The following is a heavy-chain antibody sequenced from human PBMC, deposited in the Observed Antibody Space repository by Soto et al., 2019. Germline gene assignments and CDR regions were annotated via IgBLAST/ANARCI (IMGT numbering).Heavy chain of an antibody. CDR3: ARSVSFITPRPDY. CDR2: INPNNGDT. CDR1: GYTFTDYY. J-gene: IGHJ4*02. Sequence: ASVKVSCKASGYTFTDYYLHWVRQAPGQGLECMGWINPNNGDTNYAQKFQCRVTMTRDTSISTAYMEVSRLISDDTAVYYCARSVSFITPRPDYWGQGTLVTVSS. V-gene: IGHV1-2*02. D-gene: IGHD6-6*01.